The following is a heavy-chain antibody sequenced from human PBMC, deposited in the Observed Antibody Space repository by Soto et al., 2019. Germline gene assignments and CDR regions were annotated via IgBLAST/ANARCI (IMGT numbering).Heavy chain of an antibody. CDR1: GGSFSGYY. CDR3: ARGRGNIVVVPAAPYGDY. CDR2: INHSGST. D-gene: IGHD2-2*01. V-gene: IGHV4-34*01. J-gene: IGHJ4*02. Sequence: QVQLQQWGAGLLKPSETLSLTCAVYGGSFSGYYWSWIRQPPGKGLEWMGEINHSGSTNYNQSLTSRVPISVDTSKNQFSLKLSSVTAADTAVYYCARGRGNIVVVPAAPYGDYWGQGTLVTVSS.